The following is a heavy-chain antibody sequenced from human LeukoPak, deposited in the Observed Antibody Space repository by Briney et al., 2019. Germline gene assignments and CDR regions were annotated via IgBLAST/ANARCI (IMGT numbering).Heavy chain of an antibody. CDR3: ARDIGYGDY. CDR2: VKQDGSEK. D-gene: IGHD5-12*01. CDR1: GFTFSNYW. Sequence: GGALRLSCAASGFTFSNYWMAWVRQAPGKGLEWGASVKQDGSEKKYVDSVKGRFTISRDNAKNSLYLQMYSLRAEDTGMYYCARDIGYGDYWGEGPLVTVS. J-gene: IGHJ4*02. V-gene: IGHV3-7*01.